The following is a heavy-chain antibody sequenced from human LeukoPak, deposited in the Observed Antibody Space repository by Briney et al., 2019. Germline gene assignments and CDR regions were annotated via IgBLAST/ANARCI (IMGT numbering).Heavy chain of an antibody. V-gene: IGHV4-39*07. CDR1: GGSISSSSYY. Sequence: SETLSLTCTVSGGSISSSSYYWGWIRQPPGKGLEWIGSIYYSGSTYYNPSLKSRVTISVDTSKNQFSLKLSSVTAADTAVYYCAREGTYYYGSGSLDYWGQGTLVTVSS. CDR3: AREGTYYYGSGSLDY. J-gene: IGHJ4*02. D-gene: IGHD3-10*01. CDR2: IYYSGST.